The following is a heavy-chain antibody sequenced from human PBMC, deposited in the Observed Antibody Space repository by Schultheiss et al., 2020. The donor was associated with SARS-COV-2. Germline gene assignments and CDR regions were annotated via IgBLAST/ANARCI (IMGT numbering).Heavy chain of an antibody. CDR2: IFSNDEK. V-gene: IGHV2-26*01. CDR1: GFSLSNARMG. Sequence: SCPTLVKPTETLTLTCTVSGFSLSNARMGVSWIRQPPGKALEWLAHIFSNDEKSYSTSLKSRLTISKDTSKSQVVLTMTNMDPVDTATYYCARHITSLYGMDVWGQGTTVTVSS. CDR3: ARHITSLYGMDV. J-gene: IGHJ6*02. D-gene: IGHD2-21*01.